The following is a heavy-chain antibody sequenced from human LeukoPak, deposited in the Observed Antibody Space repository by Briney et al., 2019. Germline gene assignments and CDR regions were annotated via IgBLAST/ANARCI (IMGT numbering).Heavy chain of an antibody. J-gene: IGHJ4*02. CDR2: ISGSGGST. CDR3: AKLSSDSSGYYYFDY. V-gene: IGHV3-23*01. CDR1: GFTFSSYA. Sequence: PGGSLRLSCAASGFTFSSYAMSWVRQAPGKGLEGVSAISGSGGSTYYADSVKGRFTISRDNSKNTLYPQMNSLRAEDTAVYYCAKLSSDSSGYYYFDYWGQGTLVTVSS. D-gene: IGHD3-22*01.